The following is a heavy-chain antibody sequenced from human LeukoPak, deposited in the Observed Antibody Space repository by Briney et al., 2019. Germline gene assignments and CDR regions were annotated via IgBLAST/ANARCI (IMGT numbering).Heavy chain of an antibody. CDR3: ARSGDNWSCDN. CDR2: INAGSGDG. Sequence: ASVKVSCKASGYTFSHYGVQWVRQAPGQTLEWMGWINAGSGDGKYSQKFQDGLTMTTDTSATTLYMELNSLRSEDTAVYYCARSGDNWSCDNWGQGTLVTVSS. D-gene: IGHD5-24*01. V-gene: IGHV1-3*01. J-gene: IGHJ4*02. CDR1: GYTFSHYG.